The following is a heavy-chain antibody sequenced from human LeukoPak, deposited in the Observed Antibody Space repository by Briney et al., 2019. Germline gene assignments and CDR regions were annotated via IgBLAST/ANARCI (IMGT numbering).Heavy chain of an antibody. CDR3: ASHLLQDSSGYPPYYFDY. CDR2: IYYSGST. Sequence: SETLSLTCTVSGGSISSSSYYWGWIRQPPGRGLEWIGSIYYSGSTYYNPSLKSRVTISVDTSKNQFSLKLSSVTAADTAVYYCASHLLQDSSGYPPYYFDYWGQGTLVTVSS. V-gene: IGHV4-39*01. J-gene: IGHJ4*02. D-gene: IGHD3-22*01. CDR1: GGSISSSSYY.